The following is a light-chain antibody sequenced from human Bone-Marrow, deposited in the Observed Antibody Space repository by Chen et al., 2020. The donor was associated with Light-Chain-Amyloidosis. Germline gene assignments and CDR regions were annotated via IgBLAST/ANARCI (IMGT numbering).Light chain of an antibody. CDR2: RDT. J-gene: IGLJ2*01. CDR3: QSADSSGTYEVI. V-gene: IGLV3-25*03. CDR1: DLPTKY. Sequence: SDELTQPPSVSVSPGQTARITCSGDDLPTKYAYWYQQKPGQAPVLVIHRDTERPSGISERFSGSSSGTTATLTISVVQAEDEADYHCQSADSSGTYEVIFGGGTKLTVL.